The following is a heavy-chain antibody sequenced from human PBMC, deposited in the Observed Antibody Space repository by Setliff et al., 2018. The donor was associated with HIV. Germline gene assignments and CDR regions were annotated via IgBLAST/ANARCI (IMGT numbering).Heavy chain of an antibody. CDR1: GFTFGDYA. CDR3: VRDDYGYNGKGFDY. V-gene: IGHV4-30-4*01. CDR2: ITYSGSA. Sequence: SETLRLSCTASGFTFGDYAMSWVRQPPGKGLEWIGYITYSGSAYYNPSLKSRVTVSIDTSNNQISLRLSSVTAADTAMYYCVRDDYGYNGKGFDYWGPGTLVTVSS. J-gene: IGHJ4*02. D-gene: IGHD4-17*01.